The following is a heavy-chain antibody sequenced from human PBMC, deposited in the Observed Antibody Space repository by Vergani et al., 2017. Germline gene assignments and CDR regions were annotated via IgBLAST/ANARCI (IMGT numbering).Heavy chain of an antibody. V-gene: IGHV4-4*02. CDR1: GGSISSDNW. D-gene: IGHD3-16*01. J-gene: IGHJ4*02. CDR2: IHRSRST. Sequence: QVQLQQWGPGLVTPSGTLSLTCAVYGGSISSDNWWNWVRQAPGRGLHWFGGIHRSRSTNYNPSLRRRVTISLDKSKNQFSLKLTSVTAADTAVYFCASNPRLGGDVVDSWGQGTLVTVSS. CDR3: ASNPRLGGDVVDS.